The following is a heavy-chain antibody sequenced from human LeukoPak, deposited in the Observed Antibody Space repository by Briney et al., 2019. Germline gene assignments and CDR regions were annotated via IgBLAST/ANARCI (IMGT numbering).Heavy chain of an antibody. Sequence: ASVKVSCKASGYTFTSYGISWVRQAPGQGLEWMGWISAYNGNTNYAQKLQGRVTMTTDTSTSTAYMELRSLRSDDTAVYYCARQSYGDYSGWFDPWGLGTLVTVSS. D-gene: IGHD4-17*01. CDR3: ARQSYGDYSGWFDP. V-gene: IGHV1-18*01. J-gene: IGHJ5*02. CDR2: ISAYNGNT. CDR1: GYTFTSYG.